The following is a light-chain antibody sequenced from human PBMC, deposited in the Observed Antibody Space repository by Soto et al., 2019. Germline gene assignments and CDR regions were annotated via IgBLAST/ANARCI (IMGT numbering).Light chain of an antibody. CDR1: QSISRY. V-gene: IGKV3-20*01. J-gene: IGKJ1*01. CDR2: GAS. Sequence: IVLTQSPGTLSLSPGESTTLSCRASQSISRYLAWYQQKPGQGPRXLIYGASSRATGTPDRFSGSGSGTDFTLTINRLEPEDFALYDCQQYGSSPPTFGQGTKVDIK. CDR3: QQYGSSPPT.